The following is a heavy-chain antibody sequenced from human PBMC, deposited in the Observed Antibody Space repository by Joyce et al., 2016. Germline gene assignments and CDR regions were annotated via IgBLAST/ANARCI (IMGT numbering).Heavy chain of an antibody. V-gene: IGHV3-7*01. D-gene: IGHD3-9*01. CDR1: QFTFSNDW. CDR2: VEHDENNI. J-gene: IGHJ2*01. CDR3: ARLVFLTGAQYFDL. Sequence: EEQLVESGGGLVQPGGSLRLSCVASQFTFSNDWMSWVRQAPGKGLEGLANVEHDENNIFYADSVRGRFTASRDNAMKSLYLQMNSLRADDTAVYYCARLVFLTGAQYFDLWGRGTLVTVSS.